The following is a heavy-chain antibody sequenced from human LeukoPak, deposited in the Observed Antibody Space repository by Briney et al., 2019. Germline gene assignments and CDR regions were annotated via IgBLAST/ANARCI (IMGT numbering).Heavy chain of an antibody. D-gene: IGHD5-12*01. Sequence: GGSLRLSCAASGFTFSSYAMHWVRQAPGKGLEWVAVISYDGSNKYYADSVKGRFTISRDNAKNSLYLQMNSLRAEDTAVYYCAKEDGGYDQVYFDYWGQGTLVTVSS. CDR1: GFTFSSYA. CDR3: AKEDGGYDQVYFDY. J-gene: IGHJ4*02. CDR2: ISYDGSNK. V-gene: IGHV3-30-3*01.